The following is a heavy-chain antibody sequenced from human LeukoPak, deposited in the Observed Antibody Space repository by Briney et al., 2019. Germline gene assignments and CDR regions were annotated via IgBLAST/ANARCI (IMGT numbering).Heavy chain of an antibody. D-gene: IGHD3-3*01. J-gene: IGHJ5*02. Sequence: GGSLRLSCAASGFTFSSYSMNWVRQAPGKGLEWVSYISSSSSTIYYADSVKGRFTISRDNAKNSLYLQMNSLRAEDTAVYYCARDGDFWSGYTPGNWFDPWGQGTLVTVSS. CDR3: ARDGDFWSGYTPGNWFDP. V-gene: IGHV3-48*01. CDR2: ISSSSSTI. CDR1: GFTFSSYS.